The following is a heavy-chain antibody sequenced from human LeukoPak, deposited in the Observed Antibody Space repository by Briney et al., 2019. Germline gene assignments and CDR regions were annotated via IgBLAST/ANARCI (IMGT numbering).Heavy chain of an antibody. CDR2: IYHSGST. CDR1: GYSISSGYY. D-gene: IGHD3-3*01. V-gene: IGHV4-38-2*01. J-gene: IGHJ5*02. Sequence: SDTVSLTCAVSGYSISSGYYWGWIRPPPRKGLEWIGSIYHSGSTYYNPSLKSRGTISVDTSKNQFSLKLSSVTAADTAVYYCARRDTYYDFWSGYHNWFDPWGQGTLVTVSS. CDR3: ARRDTYYDFWSGYHNWFDP.